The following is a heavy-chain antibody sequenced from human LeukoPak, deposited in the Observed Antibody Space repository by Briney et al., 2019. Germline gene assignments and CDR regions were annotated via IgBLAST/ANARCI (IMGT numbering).Heavy chain of an antibody. Sequence: ASVKVSCKASGYTFTGYYMHWVRQAPGQGLEWMGWINPNSGGTNYAQKFQGRVTMTRDTSISTAYLQWSSLKASDTAMYYCARQLTIFGGMDVWGKGTTVTVSS. D-gene: IGHD3-3*01. CDR3: ARQLTIFGGMDV. V-gene: IGHV1-2*02. J-gene: IGHJ6*03. CDR1: GYTFTGYY. CDR2: INPNSGGT.